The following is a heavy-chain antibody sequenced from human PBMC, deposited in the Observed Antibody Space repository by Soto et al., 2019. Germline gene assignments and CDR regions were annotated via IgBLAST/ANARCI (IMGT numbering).Heavy chain of an antibody. J-gene: IGHJ6*02. V-gene: IGHV1-2*02. Sequence: GASVKVSCKASGYTFTGYYMHWVRQAPGQGLEWIGWINPNSGGTNYAQKFQGRVTMTRDTSISTAYMELSRLRSDDTAVYYCASSVVVPAAIFHYYYYGMDVWGQGTTVTVSS. CDR2: INPNSGGT. D-gene: IGHD2-2*01. CDR1: GYTFTGYY. CDR3: ASSVVVPAAIFHYYYYGMDV.